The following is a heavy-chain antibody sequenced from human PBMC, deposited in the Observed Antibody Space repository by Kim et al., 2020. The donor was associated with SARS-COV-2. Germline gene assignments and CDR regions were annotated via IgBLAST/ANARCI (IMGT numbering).Heavy chain of an antibody. CDR2: IYYSGST. CDR3: ARAHSSSWYSGSQN. D-gene: IGHD6-13*01. CDR1: GGSISSGGYY. V-gene: IGHV4-31*03. Sequence: SETLSLTCTVSGGSISSGGYYWSWIRQHPGKGLEWIGYIYYSGSTYYNPSLKSRVTISVDTSKNQFSLKLSSVTAADTAVYYCARAHSSSWYSGSQNWGQGTLVPVSS. J-gene: IGHJ4*02.